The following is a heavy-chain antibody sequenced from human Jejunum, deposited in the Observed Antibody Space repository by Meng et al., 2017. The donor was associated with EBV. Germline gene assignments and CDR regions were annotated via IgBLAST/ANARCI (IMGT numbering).Heavy chain of an antibody. CDR2: IHPSDSDA. Sequence: EVQLLHSGPEVKMPGESRKLPVKGSGYSFTSYWIGWVRQMPGKGLEWMGIIHPSDSDAIYSPSFQGQVTISADKSINTAYLQWSSLKASDTAMYYCARPHYYDTSGPFDDWGQGTLVTVSS. V-gene: IGHV5-51*01. J-gene: IGHJ4*02. CDR1: GYSFTSYW. D-gene: IGHD3-22*01. CDR3: ARPHYYDTSGPFDD.